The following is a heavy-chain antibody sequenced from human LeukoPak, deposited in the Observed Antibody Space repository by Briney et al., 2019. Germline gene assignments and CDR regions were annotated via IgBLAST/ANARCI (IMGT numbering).Heavy chain of an antibody. CDR3: ARDLAYSRLDY. V-gene: IGHV3-7*01. J-gene: IGHJ4*02. CDR2: INPDGNKK. CDR1: GFTFRNYE. D-gene: IGHD5-18*01. Sequence: QPGRSLRLSCTASGFTFRNYEMSWVRQAPGKGLEWVASINPDGNKKYSADSVKGRFTISRDNAENSLYLQMNSLRVEDTAFYYCARDLAYSRLDYWGQGMLVTVSS.